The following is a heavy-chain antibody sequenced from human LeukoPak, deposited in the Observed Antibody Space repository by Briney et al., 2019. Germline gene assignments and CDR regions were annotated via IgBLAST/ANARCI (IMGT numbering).Heavy chain of an antibody. V-gene: IGHV3-30*04. CDR1: GFTFSSYA. J-gene: IGHJ4*02. D-gene: IGHD6-13*01. CDR3: ARDPHSSSWYDLGY. Sequence: GGSLRLSCAASGFTFSSYAMHWVRQAPGKGLEWVAVISYDGSNKYYADSVKGRLTISRDNSKNTLYLQMNSLRAEDTAVYYCARDPHSSSWYDLGYWGQGTLVTVSS. CDR2: ISYDGSNK.